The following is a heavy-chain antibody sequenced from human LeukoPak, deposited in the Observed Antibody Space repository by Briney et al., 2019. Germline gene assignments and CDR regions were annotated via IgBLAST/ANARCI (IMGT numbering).Heavy chain of an antibody. Sequence: SETLSLTCTVSGGSISSYYWSWIRQPPGKGLEWIGYIYYSGSTNYNPSLKSRVTISVDTSKNQFSLKLISVTAADTAVYYCARHDSWLQLDYWGQGTLVTVSS. CDR1: GGSISSYY. V-gene: IGHV4-59*08. J-gene: IGHJ4*02. CDR3: ARHDSWLQLDY. CDR2: IYYSGST. D-gene: IGHD5-24*01.